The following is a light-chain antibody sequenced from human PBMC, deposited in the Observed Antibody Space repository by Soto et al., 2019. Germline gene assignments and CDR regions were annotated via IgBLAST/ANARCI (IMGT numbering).Light chain of an antibody. CDR2: DAS. Sequence: EIVLTQSPATLSLSPGERATLSCRASQSVSSYLAWYQHKPGQAPRLLIYDASNRATGIPARFSGSGSGTDFTLPISSIEPVDFAVYYCQQRSNRPLTFGGGTKVEI. CDR1: QSVSSY. CDR3: QQRSNRPLT. V-gene: IGKV3-11*01. J-gene: IGKJ4*01.